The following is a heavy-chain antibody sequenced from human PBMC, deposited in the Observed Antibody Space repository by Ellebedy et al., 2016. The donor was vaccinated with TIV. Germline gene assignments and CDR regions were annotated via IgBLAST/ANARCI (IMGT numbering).Heavy chain of an antibody. CDR3: ARIPYYYESSGPRFLDY. J-gene: IGHJ4*02. CDR1: GYSFTSYW. CDR2: IYPGDSDT. D-gene: IGHD3-22*01. V-gene: IGHV5-51*01. Sequence: GESLKISCQGSGYSFTSYWIGWVRQLPGKGLEWLGIIYPGDSDTRYRPSFQGQVTISADKSLSTAYLQWSSLKASDTAMYYCARIPYYYESSGPRFLDYWGQGTLVIVSA.